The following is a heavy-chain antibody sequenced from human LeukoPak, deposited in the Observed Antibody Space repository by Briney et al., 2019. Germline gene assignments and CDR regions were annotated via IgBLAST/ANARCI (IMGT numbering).Heavy chain of an antibody. CDR1: GFGFSSYG. Sequence: PGGSLRLSCAASGFGFSSYGMHWVRQAPGKGLEWVAVISYDGSKIYYSDSVKGRFTISRDNSKNTLYLQMNSLRAEDTAVYYCARDYDFWSGSDYWGQGTLVTVSS. J-gene: IGHJ4*02. CDR2: ISYDGSKI. D-gene: IGHD3-3*01. CDR3: ARDYDFWSGSDY. V-gene: IGHV3-30*03.